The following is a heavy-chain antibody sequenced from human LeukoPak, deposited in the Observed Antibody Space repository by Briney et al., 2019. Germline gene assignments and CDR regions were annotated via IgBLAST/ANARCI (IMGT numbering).Heavy chain of an antibody. CDR1: GGAFTAYD. CDR2: SSHCGNT. Sequence: SQSLSLSCAVYGGAFTAYDCNWIRQPPGQRVEWFGESSHCGNTKYYPSLKSRLTISVDTSKNQFSLKLSSVTAADKAVYYCARTGNNFKDTFDSWGQGTLVTVSS. CDR3: ARTGNNFKDTFDS. J-gene: IGHJ4*02. D-gene: IGHD1-20*01. V-gene: IGHV4-34*01.